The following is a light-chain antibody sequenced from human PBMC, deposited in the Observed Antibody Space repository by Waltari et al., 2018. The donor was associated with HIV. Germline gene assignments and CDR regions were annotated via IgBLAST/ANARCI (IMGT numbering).Light chain of an antibody. CDR3: QVWISPNDQLNWV. V-gene: IGLV3-21*02. Sequence: SYVLTQPPSVSVAPGQTARITCGADNIGRKRVHWYPQMPGQAPVLVVYDGRDRPSGIPERISGSNSGNTATLTISRVEAGDEADYYCQVWISPNDQLNWVFGGGTKLTVL. CDR1: NIGRKR. CDR2: DGR. J-gene: IGLJ3*02.